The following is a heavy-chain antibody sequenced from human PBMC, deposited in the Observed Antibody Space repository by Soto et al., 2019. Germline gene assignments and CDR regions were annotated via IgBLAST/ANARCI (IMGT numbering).Heavy chain of an antibody. J-gene: IGHJ4*02. Sequence: SGPTLVNPTQTLTVTCTFSGFSLSTSGAGVGWIRQSPGKAPEWLALISWKDEKRYNPGLKSRLTITKDTSKNQVVLTMTDLDPVDTAKYYCTRIQYTRATDYWGQGTLVTVSS. D-gene: IGHD2-2*02. V-gene: IGHV2-5*01. CDR3: TRIQYTRATDY. CDR1: GFSLSTSGAG. CDR2: ISWKDEK.